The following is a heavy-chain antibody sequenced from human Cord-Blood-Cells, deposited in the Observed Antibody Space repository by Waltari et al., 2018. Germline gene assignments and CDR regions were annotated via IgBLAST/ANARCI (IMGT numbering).Heavy chain of an antibody. CDR2: VSAYKGNT. D-gene: IGHD6-6*01. J-gene: IGHJ3*02. V-gene: IGHV1-18*01. Sequence: QVQLVQSGAEVKKPGASVKVSCKASGYTFTSYGISWVRQAPGQGLEWMGWVSAYKGNTNYGQKLQGRITMTTDTSTSTAYMELRSLRSDDTAVYYCARSHEAARHDAFDIWGQGTMVTVSS. CDR1: GYTFTSYG. CDR3: ARSHEAARHDAFDI.